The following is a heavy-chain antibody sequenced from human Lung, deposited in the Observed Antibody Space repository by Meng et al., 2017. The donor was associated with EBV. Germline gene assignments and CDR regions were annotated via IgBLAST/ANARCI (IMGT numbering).Heavy chain of an antibody. CDR2: ISHSGDT. D-gene: IGHD6-25*01. V-gene: IGHV4-4*02. CDR3: ARAGYHRPADDY. Sequence: LKEVGPGMVKPSGTLSFSCAVSAGFISSGDWWSWLRQPPGKGLEWIGEISHSGDTSYNPSLKGRITISIDKAKSQFSLKLTSVTAADTAVYYCARAGYHRPADDYWGQGTLVTVSS. CDR1: AGFISSGDW. J-gene: IGHJ4*02.